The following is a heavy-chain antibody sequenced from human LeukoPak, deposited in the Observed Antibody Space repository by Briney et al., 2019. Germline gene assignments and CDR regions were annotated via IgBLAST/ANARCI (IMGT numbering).Heavy chain of an antibody. D-gene: IGHD6-6*01. V-gene: IGHV3-33*01. CDR2: IWYDGSNK. J-gene: IGHJ4*02. CDR3: ARGSSSSGAFDY. CDR1: GFTFSSYG. Sequence: PGRSLRLSCAASGFTFSSYGMHWVRQAPGKGLELVAVIWYDGSNKYYADSVKGRFTISRDNSKNTLYLRMNSLRAEDTAVYYCARGSSSSGAFDYWGQGTLVTVSS.